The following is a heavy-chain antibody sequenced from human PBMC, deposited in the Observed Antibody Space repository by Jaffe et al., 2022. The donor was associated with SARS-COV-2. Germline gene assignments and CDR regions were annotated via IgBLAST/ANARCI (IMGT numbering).Heavy chain of an antibody. CDR2: ISYDGSNK. D-gene: IGHD5-12*01. Sequence: QVQLVESGGGVVQPGRSLRLSCAASGFTFSSYGMHWVRQAPGKGLEWVAVISYDGSNKYYADSVKGRFTISRDNSKNTLYLQMNSLRAEDTAVYYCAKDPYPSGYDTNYYYYYGMDVWGQGTTVTVSS. CDR1: GFTFSSYG. V-gene: IGHV3-30*18. J-gene: IGHJ6*02. CDR3: AKDPYPSGYDTNYYYYYGMDV.